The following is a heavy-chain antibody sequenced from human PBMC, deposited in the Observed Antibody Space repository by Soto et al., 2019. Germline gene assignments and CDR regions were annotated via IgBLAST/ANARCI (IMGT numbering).Heavy chain of an antibody. J-gene: IGHJ4*02. CDR2: INPSGGST. CDR1: GDRFASCY. V-gene: IGHV1-46*03. D-gene: IGHD1-1*01. Sequence: ASVTVSCTASGDRFASCYMRWVQQATGQGLEWMGIINPSGGSTSYAQKFQGRVTMTRDTSTSTVYMELSSLRSEDTAVYYCARDGRVEMSTRFNDYWGQGTLVTVS. CDR3: ARDGRVEMSTRFNDY.